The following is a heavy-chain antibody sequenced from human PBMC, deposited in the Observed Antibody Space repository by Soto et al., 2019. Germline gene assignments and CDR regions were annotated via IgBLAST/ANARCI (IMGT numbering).Heavy chain of an antibody. Sequence: PGGSLRLSCAASGFTFNNYAMSWVRQAPGKGLEWVSSIRSSGTNTYYADSMKGRFSISRDNSKNTLYLQMSSLRADDTAVYYCAKNSENYGDSRYDSWGQGTLVTVSS. CDR2: IRSSGTNT. D-gene: IGHD4-17*01. CDR3: AKNSENYGDSRYDS. CDR1: GFTFNNYA. J-gene: IGHJ4*02. V-gene: IGHV3-23*01.